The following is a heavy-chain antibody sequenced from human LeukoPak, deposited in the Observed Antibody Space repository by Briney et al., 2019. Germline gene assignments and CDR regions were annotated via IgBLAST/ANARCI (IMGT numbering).Heavy chain of an antibody. CDR2: INHSGST. Sequence: SETLSLTGAVYGGSFSGYYWSWIRQPPGKGLEWIGEINHSGSTNYNPSLKSRVTISVDTSKNQFSLKLSSVTAADTAVYYCARGPGIAAAGPFDYWGQGTLVTVSS. J-gene: IGHJ4*02. D-gene: IGHD6-13*01. CDR3: ARGPGIAAAGPFDY. V-gene: IGHV4-34*01. CDR1: GGSFSGYY.